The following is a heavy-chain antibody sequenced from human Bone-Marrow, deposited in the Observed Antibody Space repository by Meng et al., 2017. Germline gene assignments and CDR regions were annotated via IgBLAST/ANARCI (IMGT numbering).Heavy chain of an antibody. Sequence: GESLKISCAASGFSFSDYHMSWIRQVPGKGLEWVSSISSSSNYIDYADSVKGRLTISRDNAKNSLYLQMNSLRAEDTAVYFCARDGAEWRVAIDSFYAMDLWGQGNMVNVSS. CDR3: ARDGAEWRVAIDSFYAMDL. CDR2: ISSSSNYI. CDR1: GFSFSDYH. V-gene: IGHV3-11*06. J-gene: IGHJ6*02. D-gene: IGHD5-12*01.